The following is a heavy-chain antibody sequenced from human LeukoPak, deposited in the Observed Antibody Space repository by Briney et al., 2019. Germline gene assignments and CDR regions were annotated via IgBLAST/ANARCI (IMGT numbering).Heavy chain of an antibody. CDR2: ISAYNGNT. V-gene: IGHV1-18*01. CDR3: ARDQGRYYDFWGPRSGWLYGMDV. Sequence: GASVKVSCKASGYTFTSYGISWVRQAPGQGLEWMGWISAYNGNTNYAQKLQGRVTMTTDTSTSTAHMELRSLRSDDTAVYYCARDQGRYYDFWGPRSGWLYGMDVWGQGTTVTVSS. J-gene: IGHJ6*02. D-gene: IGHD3-3*01. CDR1: GYTFTSYG.